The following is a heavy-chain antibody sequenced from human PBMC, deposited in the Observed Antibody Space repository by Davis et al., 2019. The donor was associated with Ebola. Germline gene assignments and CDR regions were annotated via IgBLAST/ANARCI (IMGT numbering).Heavy chain of an antibody. Sequence: PSETLSLTCTVSGGSISSYYWSWIRQPPGKGLEWIGYIYYSGSTNYNPSLKSRVTISVDTSKNQFSLKLSSVTAADTAVYYCARDGYTAMATGYYYGMDVWGQGTTVTVSS. D-gene: IGHD5-18*01. J-gene: IGHJ6*02. CDR1: GGSISSYY. CDR3: ARDGYTAMATGYYYGMDV. CDR2: IYYSGST. V-gene: IGHV4-59*01.